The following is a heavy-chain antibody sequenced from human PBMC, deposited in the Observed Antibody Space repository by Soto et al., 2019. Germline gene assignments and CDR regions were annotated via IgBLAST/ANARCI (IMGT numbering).Heavy chain of an antibody. V-gene: IGHV3-30*18. CDR2: ISYDGSNK. J-gene: IGHJ6*02. Sequence: QVQLVESGGGVVQPGRSLRLSCAASGFTFSSYGMHWVRQAPGKGLEWVAVISYDGSNKYYADSVKGRFTISRDNSKNTLYLQMNSLRAEDTAVYYCAKGPATGTTSKEMDVWGQGTTVTVSS. D-gene: IGHD1-7*01. CDR3: AKGPATGTTSKEMDV. CDR1: GFTFSSYG.